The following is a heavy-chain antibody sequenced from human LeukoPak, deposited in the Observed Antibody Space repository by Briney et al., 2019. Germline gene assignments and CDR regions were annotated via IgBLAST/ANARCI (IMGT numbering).Heavy chain of an antibody. D-gene: IGHD3-10*01. CDR1: GWRFTRYV. CDR2: INPSWCST. V-gene: IGHV1-46*01. Sequence: GSSVQVSRMACGWRFTRYVIHWLGPPPAQEVAWMGIINPSWCSTNYAQKFQGRVTMTRDTSTSTVYMELSSLRSEDTAVYYCARNRRIQNYYGSGSYYDAFDIWGQGTMVTVSS. J-gene: IGHJ3*02. CDR3: ARNRRIQNYYGSGSYYDAFDI.